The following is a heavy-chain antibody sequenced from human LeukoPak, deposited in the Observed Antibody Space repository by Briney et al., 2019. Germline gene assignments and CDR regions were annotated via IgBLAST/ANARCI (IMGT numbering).Heavy chain of an antibody. J-gene: IGHJ4*02. CDR2: IIPILGIA. CDR3: ARDTAMVSPRLYYFDY. V-gene: IGHV1-69*04. D-gene: IGHD5-18*01. Sequence: SVKVSCKASGGTFSSYAISWVRQAPGQGLEWMGRIIPILGIANYAQKFQGRVTITADKSTSTAYMELSSLRSEDTAVYYCARDTAMVSPRLYYFDYWGQGTLVTVSS. CDR1: GGTFSSYA.